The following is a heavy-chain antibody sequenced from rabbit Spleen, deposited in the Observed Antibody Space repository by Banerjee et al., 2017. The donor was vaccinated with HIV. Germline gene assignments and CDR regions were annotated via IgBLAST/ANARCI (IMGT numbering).Heavy chain of an antibody. CDR1: GFDFSGYYL. Sequence: QEQLAESGGGLVQPGGSLKLSCKASGFDFSGYYLSWVRQAPGKGLEWIACIYADSSTFTYYASWAKGRFTSSKISSTTVTLQMTSLTAADTATYFCARRNIGNYGNYAGAYNLWGPGTLVTVS. V-gene: IGHV1S45*01. CDR2: IYADSSTFT. J-gene: IGHJ4*01. CDR3: ARRNIGNYGNYAGAYNL. D-gene: IGHD4-2*01.